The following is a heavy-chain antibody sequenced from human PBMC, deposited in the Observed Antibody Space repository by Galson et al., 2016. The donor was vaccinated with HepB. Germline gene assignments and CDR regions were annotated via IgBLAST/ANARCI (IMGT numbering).Heavy chain of an antibody. Sequence: TLSLTCDVSGGSISNDYWWSWVRQSPGKGLEWIGEIYQTGTANYDPSFTRRVSMSVDKSKNQFSLRLDSVTAADTAGYYCTRGTLGTAATMAFDYWGQGTLVSVSS. CDR2: IYQTGTA. J-gene: IGHJ4*02. D-gene: IGHD4/OR15-4a*01. CDR3: TRGTLGTAATMAFDY. CDR1: GGSISNDYW. V-gene: IGHV4-4*02.